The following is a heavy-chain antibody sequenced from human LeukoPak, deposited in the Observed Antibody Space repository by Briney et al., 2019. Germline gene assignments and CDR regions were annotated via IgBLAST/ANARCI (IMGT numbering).Heavy chain of an antibody. Sequence: SETLSLTCTVSGGSISSYYWSWIRQPPGKGLEWIGYIYYSGSTNYNPSLKSRVTMSVDTSKNQFSLKLSSVTAADTAVYYCARDKDYFDSGGAFDIWGQGTMVAVSS. CDR3: ARDKDYFDSGGAFDI. CDR2: IYYSGST. V-gene: IGHV4-59*01. J-gene: IGHJ3*02. D-gene: IGHD3-22*01. CDR1: GGSISSYY.